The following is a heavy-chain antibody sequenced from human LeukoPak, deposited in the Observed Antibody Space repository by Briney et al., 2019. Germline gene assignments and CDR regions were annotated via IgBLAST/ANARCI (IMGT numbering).Heavy chain of an antibody. Sequence: PSETLSLTCSVSGGSISSGDYFWTWIRQPPGKGLEYIGYIYYSGTTYYNPSLKSRITMSVDMSANQFSLRLTSVSAADTAVCYCTRAYWIGFHFDSWGQGILVSVSS. CDR1: GGSISSGDYF. V-gene: IGHV4-30-4*01. CDR3: TRAYWIGFHFDS. CDR2: IYYSGTT. J-gene: IGHJ4*02. D-gene: IGHD3-3*01.